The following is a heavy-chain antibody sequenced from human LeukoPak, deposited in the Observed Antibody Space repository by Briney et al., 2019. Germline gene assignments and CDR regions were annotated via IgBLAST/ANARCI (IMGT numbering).Heavy chain of an antibody. D-gene: IGHD4/OR15-4a*01. CDR3: ARDPATIVIGILDY. V-gene: IGHV3-7*01. CDR2: IKQEGSDK. CDR1: GFSFSDYW. J-gene: IGHJ4*02. Sequence: PGGSLRLSCAASGFSFSDYWMSWVRQAPGKGLEWVAIIKQEGSDKYYADSVKGRFTISRDNAKNSLYLQMNSLRAEDTAVYYCARDPATIVIGILDYWGQGTLVTVSS.